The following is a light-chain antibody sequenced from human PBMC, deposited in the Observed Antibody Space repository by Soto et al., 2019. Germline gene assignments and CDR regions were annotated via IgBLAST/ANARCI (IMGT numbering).Light chain of an antibody. Sequence: EIVLTQSPGTLSLSPGDRATLYCRASQSVSSSNLAWYQQKRGQSPRLLIYGASSRATGIPDRFSGSGSGPDFTLTISRLEPEDFEVYFCQHYGSSPWTVGQGTKVDI. J-gene: IGKJ1*01. CDR3: QHYGSSPWT. CDR1: QSVSSSN. CDR2: GAS. V-gene: IGKV3-20*01.